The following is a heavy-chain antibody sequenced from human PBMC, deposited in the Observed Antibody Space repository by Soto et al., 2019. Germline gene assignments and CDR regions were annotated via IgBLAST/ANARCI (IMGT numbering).Heavy chain of an antibody. Sequence: SETLSLTCTVSGGSISSYYWSWIRQPPGKGLEWIGYIYYSGSTNYNPSLKSRVTISVDTSKNQFSLKLSSVTAADTAVYYCARDKAIFGVGKNYYYYGMDVWGQGTTVTVSS. J-gene: IGHJ6*02. CDR2: IYYSGST. D-gene: IGHD3-3*01. CDR3: ARDKAIFGVGKNYYYYGMDV. V-gene: IGHV4-59*01. CDR1: GGSISSYY.